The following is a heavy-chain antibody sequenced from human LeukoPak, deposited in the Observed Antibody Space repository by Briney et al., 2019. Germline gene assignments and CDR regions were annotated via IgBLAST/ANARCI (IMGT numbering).Heavy chain of an antibody. V-gene: IGHV3-23*01. Sequence: PGGSLRLSCAASGFTFSSYAMSWVRQAPGKGLEWVSAISGSGGSTYYADSVKDRFTISRDNSKNTLYLQMNSLRAEDTAVYYCAKGPHGVVVPASYYGMDVWGQGTTVTVSS. CDR2: ISGSGGST. CDR1: GFTFSSYA. J-gene: IGHJ6*02. CDR3: AKGPHGVVVPASYYGMDV. D-gene: IGHD2-2*01.